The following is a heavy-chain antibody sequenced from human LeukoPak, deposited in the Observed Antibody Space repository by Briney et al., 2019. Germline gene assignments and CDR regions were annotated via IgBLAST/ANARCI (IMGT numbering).Heavy chain of an antibody. Sequence: SETLSLTCTVSGGSISSSSYYWRWIRQPPGKRLEWIRSIYYSGSTYYNPSLKSRLTISVDTSKNQFSLKLSSVSAADTAVYYCARVLNHNSDIFYLRRLWFDPWGQGTLVTVSS. D-gene: IGHD3-9*01. J-gene: IGHJ5*02. V-gene: IGHV4-39*07. CDR2: IYYSGST. CDR1: GGSISSSSYY. CDR3: ARVLNHNSDIFYLRRLWFDP.